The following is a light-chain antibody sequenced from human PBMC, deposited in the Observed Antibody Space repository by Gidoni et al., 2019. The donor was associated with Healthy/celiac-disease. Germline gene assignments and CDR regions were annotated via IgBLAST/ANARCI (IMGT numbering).Light chain of an antibody. CDR3: SSYTSSSTYV. V-gene: IGLV2-14*01. Sequence: QSALTQPASVSGSPGQSITISCTGTSSAVGGYNYVSWSQQPPGKAPKLMIYEVSNRPSGVSNRFSGSKSGNTASLTISGLQAEDEADYYCSSYTSSSTYVFGTGTKVTVL. CDR2: EVS. CDR1: SSAVGGYNY. J-gene: IGLJ1*01.